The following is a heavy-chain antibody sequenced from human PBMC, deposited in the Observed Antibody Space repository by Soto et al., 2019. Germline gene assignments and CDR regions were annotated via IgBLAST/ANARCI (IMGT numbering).Heavy chain of an antibody. J-gene: IGHJ6*02. D-gene: IGHD2-21*01. V-gene: IGHV4-31*03. Sequence: QVQLQESGPGLVKPSQTLSLTCSVSGASISSGGYYWNWIRQHPGKGLEWIGYIYSSGTTYYNPSLKSRVTISVDTSKNQFSLKLSSVTAADTAVYYCAASCVGCGGFNYYGMDVWGQGTTVTVSS. CDR3: AASCVGCGGFNYYGMDV. CDR2: IYSSGTT. CDR1: GASISSGGYY.